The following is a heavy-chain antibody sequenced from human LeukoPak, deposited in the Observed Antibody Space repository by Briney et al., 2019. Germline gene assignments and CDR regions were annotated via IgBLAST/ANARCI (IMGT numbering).Heavy chain of an antibody. CDR1: GFTFSSYA. J-gene: IGHJ4*02. V-gene: IGHV3-23*01. CDR3: AKNRGYSGYDSTDY. Sequence: GGSLRLSCAASGFTFSSYAMSWVRQAPGKGLEWVSGISGSGGSTYYADSVKGRFTISRDNSKNTLYLQMNSLRAEDTAVYYCAKNRGYSGYDSTDYWGQGTLVTVSS. CDR2: ISGSGGST. D-gene: IGHD5-12*01.